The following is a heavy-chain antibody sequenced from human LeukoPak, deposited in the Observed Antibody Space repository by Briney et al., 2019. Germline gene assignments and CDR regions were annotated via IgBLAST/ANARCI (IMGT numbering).Heavy chain of an antibody. CDR1: GGSISSYY. D-gene: IGHD3-9*01. CDR3: ARADVLRYFDWLLDY. V-gene: IGHV4-59*01. J-gene: IGHJ4*02. CDR2: TYSSGTF. Sequence: PSETLSLTCIVSGGSISSYYWSWIRQPPGKGLEWIGYTYSSGTFNYNPSLKSRLTISVDTSKNQFSLKLSSVTAADTAVYYCARADVLRYFDWLLDYWGQGTLVTVSS.